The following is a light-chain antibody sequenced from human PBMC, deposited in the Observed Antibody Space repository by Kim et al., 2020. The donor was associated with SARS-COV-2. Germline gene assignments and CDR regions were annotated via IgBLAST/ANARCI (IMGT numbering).Light chain of an antibody. CDR3: WPS. Sequence: TRSLSPGDRATLSCRASQDVSSNLAWYQQKPGQAPRLLIYGASNGGSTRATGVPARFSGRGSGTDFTLSISSLQSEDFATYNDWPSFGQGTKLEI. J-gene: IGKJ2*03. CDR2: GASNGGS. V-gene: IGKV3-15*01. CDR1: QDVSSN.